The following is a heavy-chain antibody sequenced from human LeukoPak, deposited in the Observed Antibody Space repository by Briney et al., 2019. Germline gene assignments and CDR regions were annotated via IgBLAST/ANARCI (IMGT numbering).Heavy chain of an antibody. D-gene: IGHD1-7*01. CDR3: ARSPPIWNYVDYFDY. J-gene: IGHJ4*02. V-gene: IGHV1-2*06. CDR2: IHPSSGVA. Sequence: ASVTVSFKASGYTFTAYFLNSVRQAPGQGLEWLGRIHPSSGVAKPPQGFQGRVTMARDTSITTAYMELSSLRSDDTAVYYCARSPPIWNYVDYFDYWGQGVLVSVSS. CDR1: GYTFTAYF.